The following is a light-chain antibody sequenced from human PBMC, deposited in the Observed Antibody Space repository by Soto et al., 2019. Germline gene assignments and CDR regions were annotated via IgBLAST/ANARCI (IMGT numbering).Light chain of an antibody. Sequence: QSALTQPPSASGSPGQSVTISCTGTSSDVGGYKYVSWYQQHPGKAPKLMIYEVSKRPSGVPDRFSGSKSGNTASLTVSGLQAEDEADYYCCSYAGSYVVFGGGTQLTVL. V-gene: IGLV2-8*01. CDR3: CSYAGSYVV. CDR2: EVS. CDR1: SSDVGGYKY. J-gene: IGLJ2*01.